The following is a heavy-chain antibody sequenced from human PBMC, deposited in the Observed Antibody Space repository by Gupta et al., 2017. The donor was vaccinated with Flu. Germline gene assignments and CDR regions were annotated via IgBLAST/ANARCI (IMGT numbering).Heavy chain of an antibody. CDR2: IIPLLGTT. D-gene: IGHD1-20*01. Sequence: QAQLVQSGTEVKKPGSSVRVSCKDSGGSFNKYVYNWVRQAPGQGLEWMGGIIPLLGTTNYAQRFQDRVTLTADGSMSTVYMELTGLRSEDTAVYFCAKSGYDWTQLYYHSMDVWGQGTTVSVSS. V-gene: IGHV1-69*01. CDR1: GGSFNKYV. CDR3: AKSGYDWTQLYYHSMDV. J-gene: IGHJ6*01.